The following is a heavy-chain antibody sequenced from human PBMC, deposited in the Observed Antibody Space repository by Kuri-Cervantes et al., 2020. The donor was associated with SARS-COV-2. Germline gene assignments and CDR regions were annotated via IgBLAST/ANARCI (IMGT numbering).Heavy chain of an antibody. D-gene: IGHD4-17*01. CDR2: IYNTGAT. CDR1: GFTVSSNY. CDR3: ARAYGDYVFREGLDS. Sequence: GGSLRPSCAASGFTVSSNYMSWVRQAPGRGLEWVSVIYNTGATFYADSVKGRFIISRDNAKNSLYLQMNSLRVEDTALYYCARAYGDYVFREGLDSWGQGTLVTVSS. J-gene: IGHJ4*02. V-gene: IGHV3-66*01.